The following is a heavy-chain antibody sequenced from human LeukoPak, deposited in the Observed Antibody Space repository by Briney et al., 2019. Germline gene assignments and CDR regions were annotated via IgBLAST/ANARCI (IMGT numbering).Heavy chain of an antibody. CDR1: GFTFSSYW. J-gene: IGHJ6*02. V-gene: IGHV3-7*05. CDR2: IKQDGSEK. CDR3: AKYVGQSGSNYYGLDV. D-gene: IGHD1-26*01. Sequence: GGSLRLSCTASGFTFSSYWMNWVRQAPGKGLEWVANIKQDGSEKYYVDSVKGRFTISRDNAKKSLYLQMNSLRDEDTALYYCAKYVGQSGSNYYGLDVWGQGTAVTVSS.